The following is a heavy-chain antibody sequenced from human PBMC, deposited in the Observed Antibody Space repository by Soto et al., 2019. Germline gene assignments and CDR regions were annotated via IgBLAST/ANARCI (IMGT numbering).Heavy chain of an antibody. CDR2: IIPLFGTT. Sequence: QVQVVQSGVEVRRPGSSVKVSCKASGDTFKNGVISWVRQAPGQGLEWMGGIIPLFGTTDFAQRFQGRLTITTDDSTTTAYMELSRLRSEDTATYYCAAELGFGKLSVVWGQGTTVIVSS. D-gene: IGHD3-10*01. J-gene: IGHJ6*02. V-gene: IGHV1-69*01. CDR3: AAELGFGKLSVV. CDR1: GDTFKNGV.